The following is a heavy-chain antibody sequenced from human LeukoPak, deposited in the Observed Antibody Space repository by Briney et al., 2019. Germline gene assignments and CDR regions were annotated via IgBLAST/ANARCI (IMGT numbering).Heavy chain of an antibody. Sequence: GGSLRLPCAASGFTASSNYRSWVRQAPGKGLEWVSVIYSGGSTYYADSVKGRFTISRDNSKNTLYLQMNSLRAEDTAVYYCARARYSSSSGDYFDYWGQGTLVTVSS. CDR3: ARARYSSSSGDYFDY. CDR2: IYSGGST. V-gene: IGHV3-53*01. J-gene: IGHJ4*02. D-gene: IGHD6-6*01. CDR1: GFTASSNY.